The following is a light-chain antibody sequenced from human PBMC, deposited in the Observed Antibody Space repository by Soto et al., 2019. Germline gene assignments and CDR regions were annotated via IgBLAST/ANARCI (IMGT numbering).Light chain of an antibody. J-gene: IGKJ1*01. V-gene: IGKV3-20*01. CDR1: QSVTTQ. CDR3: QQYSSSRT. Sequence: IGLTQSACTLSLSAGERATLSCRASQSVTTQLAWYQQKPGQAPRLIIHGASSRATGVPDRITGSGSGTDFTLSISRLEPEDSAVYYCQQYSSSRTFGQGTKVDI. CDR2: GAS.